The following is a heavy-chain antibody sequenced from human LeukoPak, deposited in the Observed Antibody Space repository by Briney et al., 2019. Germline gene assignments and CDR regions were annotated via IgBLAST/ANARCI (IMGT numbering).Heavy chain of an antibody. D-gene: IGHD2-15*01. CDR3: ASPVRDRYCSGGSCYSPFDF. CDR2: LNAGGGST. V-gene: IGHV3-23*01. Sequence: PGGSLRLSCVASGFTFSSYTMSWVRQAPGKGLEWVSALNAGGGSTHYADSVRGRFTISRDNSKNTLYLQMNSLRAEVTAVYYCASPVRDRYCSGGSCYSPFDFWGQGNLVTVSS. CDR1: GFTFSSYT. J-gene: IGHJ4*02.